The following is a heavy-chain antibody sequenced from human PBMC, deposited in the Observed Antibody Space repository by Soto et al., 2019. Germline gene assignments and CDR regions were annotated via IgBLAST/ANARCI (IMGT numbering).Heavy chain of an antibody. CDR2: YYYGGST. D-gene: IGHD3-10*01. CDR3: AGFRGSDTYLAFQADF. V-gene: IGHV4-39*01. Sequence: KPSETLSLTCAVSRASVTSGLYYWGGIRQPPGKGLEWIGNYYYGGSTYYNPSLKSRVSMSLDASTNQFSLKLTSVTAADTAVYYCAGFRGSDTYLAFQADFWGQGTLVTVSS. J-gene: IGHJ4*02. CDR1: RASVTSGLYY.